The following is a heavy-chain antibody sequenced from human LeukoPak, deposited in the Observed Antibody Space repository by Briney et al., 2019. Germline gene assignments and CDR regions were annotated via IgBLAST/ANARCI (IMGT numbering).Heavy chain of an antibody. Sequence: GGSLRLSCAASGFTFSSYDMQWVRQAPGKGLEWVAVIWYDGGNKNCADSVKGRFTISRDNSKNTLYLQMNSLRAEDTAVYYCAGRVVKYYYYYYGMDVWGQGTTVTVSS. V-gene: IGHV3-33*01. D-gene: IGHD2-15*01. CDR1: GFTFSSYD. CDR3: AGRVVKYYYYYYGMDV. CDR2: IWYDGGNK. J-gene: IGHJ6*02.